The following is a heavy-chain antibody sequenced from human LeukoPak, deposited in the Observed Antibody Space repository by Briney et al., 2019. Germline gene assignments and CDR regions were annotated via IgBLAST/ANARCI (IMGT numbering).Heavy chain of an antibody. CDR3: TWSGEAD. Sequence: GGSLRLSCAASGFSSRSYWMSWVRRAPGKGLEWVADIKKDGSERYYVDSVKGRFTISRDNAKNSLFLQMNSLRAEDTAVYYCTWSGEADWGQGTLVTVSS. V-gene: IGHV3-7*01. D-gene: IGHD3-3*01. CDR1: GFSSRSYW. J-gene: IGHJ4*02. CDR2: IKKDGSER.